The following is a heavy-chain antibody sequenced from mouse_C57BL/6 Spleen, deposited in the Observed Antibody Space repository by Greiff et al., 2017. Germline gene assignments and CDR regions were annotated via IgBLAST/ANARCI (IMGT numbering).Heavy chain of an antibody. CDR3: ARRGLNSNYAMDY. CDR2: INPSSGYT. Sequence: VQLQQSGAELARPGASVTMSCKASGYTFTSYTMHWVKKRPGQGLEWIGYINPSSGYTKYNQKFKDKATLTADKSSSTAYMQLSSLTSEDSAVYYCARRGLNSNYAMDYWGQGTSVTVSS. D-gene: IGHD1-3*01. J-gene: IGHJ4*01. CDR1: GYTFTSYT. V-gene: IGHV1-4*01.